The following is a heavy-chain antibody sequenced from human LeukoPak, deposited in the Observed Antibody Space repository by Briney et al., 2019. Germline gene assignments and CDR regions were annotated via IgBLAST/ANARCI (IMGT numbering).Heavy chain of an antibody. J-gene: IGHJ4*02. CDR1: GGTFSSYA. V-gene: IGHV1-69*13. CDR2: IIPIFGTA. Sequence: ASVKVSCKASGGTFSSYAISWVRQAPGQGLEWMGGIIPIFGTANYAQKFQGRVTITADESTSTAYMELSSLRSEDAAVYYCARSSSWYHYFDYWGQGTLVTVSS. CDR3: ARSSSWYHYFDY. D-gene: IGHD6-13*01.